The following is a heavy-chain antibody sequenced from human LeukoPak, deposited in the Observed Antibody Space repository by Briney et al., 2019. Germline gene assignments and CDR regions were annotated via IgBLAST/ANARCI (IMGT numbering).Heavy chain of an antibody. Sequence: PGGALRLSCAASVFTFSSYAMSWVRQAPGKVLEWVSAISGSGGSTYYADSVKGRFTISRDNSKNTLYLQMSSLRAEDTAVYYCAKAAKIPSYGDYPPDYWGQGTLVTVSS. CDR1: VFTFSSYA. CDR2: ISGSGGST. D-gene: IGHD4-17*01. V-gene: IGHV3-23*01. J-gene: IGHJ4*02. CDR3: AKAAKIPSYGDYPPDY.